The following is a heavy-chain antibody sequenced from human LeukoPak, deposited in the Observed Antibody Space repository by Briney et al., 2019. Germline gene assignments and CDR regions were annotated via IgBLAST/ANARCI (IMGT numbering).Heavy chain of an antibody. J-gene: IGHJ6*03. V-gene: IGHV4-59*08. Sequence: SETLSLTCTVSGGSISSYYWSWIRQPPGKGLEWMGYIYYSGGTNYNPSLKSRVTISVDTSKNQFSLKLSSVTAADTAVYYCARRISRYYYYYMDVWGKGTTVTVSS. D-gene: IGHD2/OR15-2a*01. CDR1: GGSISSYY. CDR3: ARRISRYYYYYMDV. CDR2: IYYSGGT.